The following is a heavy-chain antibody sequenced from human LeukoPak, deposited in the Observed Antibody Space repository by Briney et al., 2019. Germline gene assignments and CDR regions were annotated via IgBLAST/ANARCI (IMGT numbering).Heavy chain of an antibody. CDR1: GFTFSSYW. D-gene: IGHD2-21*02. Sequence: GGSLRLSCAASGFTFSSYWMLWVRQAPGKGLVWVSRINSDGSSTSYADSVKGRFTISRDNAKNTLYLQMNSLRAEDTAVYYCARASYCGGDCYSRYFQHWGQGTLVTVSS. V-gene: IGHV3-74*01. CDR2: INSDGSST. J-gene: IGHJ1*01. CDR3: ARASYCGGDCYSRYFQH.